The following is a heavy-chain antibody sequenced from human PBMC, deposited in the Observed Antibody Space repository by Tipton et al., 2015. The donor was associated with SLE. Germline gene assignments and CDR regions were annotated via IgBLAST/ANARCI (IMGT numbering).Heavy chain of an antibody. J-gene: IGHJ3*02. CDR3: AGVGSGWYASAFDI. CDR1: GGSFSGYY. V-gene: IGHV4-59*01. CDR2: IYYSGST. Sequence: TLSLTCAVYGGSFSGYYWSWIRQHPGKGLEWIGYIYYSGSTNYNPSLKRRVTISVDTSKNQFSLKLSSVTAADTAVYYCAGVGSGWYASAFDIWGQGTMVTVSS. D-gene: IGHD6-19*01.